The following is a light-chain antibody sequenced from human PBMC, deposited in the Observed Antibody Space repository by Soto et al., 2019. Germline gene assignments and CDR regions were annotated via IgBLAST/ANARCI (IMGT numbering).Light chain of an antibody. V-gene: IGKV1-39*01. CDR1: QSISSY. CDR2: AAS. Sequence: DIQMTQSPSSLSASVGDRVTITCRASQSISSYLNWYQQKPWKAPKLLIYAASSSQSGVPSRFSGSGSGTDFTLTISSLQPEDFATYYCQQSYSAPITFGQGTRLEIK. CDR3: QQSYSAPIT. J-gene: IGKJ5*01.